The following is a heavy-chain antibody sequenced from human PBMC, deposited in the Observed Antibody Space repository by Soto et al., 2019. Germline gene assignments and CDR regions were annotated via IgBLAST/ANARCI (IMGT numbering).Heavy chain of an antibody. CDR2: ISSSSSYT. Sequence: QVQLVESGGGLVKPGGSLRLSCAASGFTFSDYYMSWIRQAPGKGLEWVSYISSSSSYTNYADSVKGRFTISRDNAKNSLYLQMNSLRAEDTAVYYCARTYGDYAYSQYFQHWGQGTLVTVSS. V-gene: IGHV3-11*06. D-gene: IGHD4-17*01. CDR1: GFTFSDYY. J-gene: IGHJ1*01. CDR3: ARTYGDYAYSQYFQH.